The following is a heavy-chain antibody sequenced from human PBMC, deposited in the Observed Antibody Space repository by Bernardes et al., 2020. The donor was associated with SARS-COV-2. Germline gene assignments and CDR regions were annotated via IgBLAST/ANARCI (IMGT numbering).Heavy chain of an antibody. CDR3: AKGPETSNWNYFDY. J-gene: IGHJ4*02. D-gene: IGHD1-1*01. Sequence: SLRLSCAASGFTISSYAMSWVRQAPGKGLEWVSVISGSGGRTNYAGSMRGRFTISRDNSKNTLYLQMNSLRADDTAVYYCAKGPETSNWNYFDYWGQGTLVTVSS. CDR1: GFTISSYA. CDR2: ISGSGGRT. V-gene: IGHV3-23*01.